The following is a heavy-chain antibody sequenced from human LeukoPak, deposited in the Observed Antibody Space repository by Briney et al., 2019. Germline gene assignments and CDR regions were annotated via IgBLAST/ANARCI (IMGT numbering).Heavy chain of an antibody. CDR3: AKDQATMIVVVTYFQH. V-gene: IGHV3-23*01. D-gene: IGHD3-22*01. Sequence: GGPLRLSCAASGFTFSSYAMSWVRQAPGKGLEWVSAISGSGGSTYYADSVKGRFTISRDNSKNTLYLQMNSLRAEDTAVYYCAKDQATMIVVVTYFQHWGQGTLVTVSS. CDR2: ISGSGGST. J-gene: IGHJ1*01. CDR1: GFTFSSYA.